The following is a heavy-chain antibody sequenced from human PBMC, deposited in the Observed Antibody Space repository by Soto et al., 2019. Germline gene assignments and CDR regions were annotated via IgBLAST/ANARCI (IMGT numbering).Heavy chain of an antibody. CDR3: ARDMGGWDTVTDDDY. J-gene: IGHJ4*02. V-gene: IGHV3-48*02. CDR2: ISSSSSTI. Sequence: EVQLVESGGGLVQPGGSLRLSCAASGFTFSSYSMNWVRQAPGKGLEWVSYISSSSSTIYYADSVKGRFTISRDNAKNSLYLQMNSLRDEDTAVYYCARDMGGWDTVTDDDYWGQGTLVTVSS. D-gene: IGHD4-17*01. CDR1: GFTFSSYS.